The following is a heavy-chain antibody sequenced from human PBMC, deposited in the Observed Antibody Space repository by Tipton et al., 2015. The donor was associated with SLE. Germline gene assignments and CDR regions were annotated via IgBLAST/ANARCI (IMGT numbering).Heavy chain of an antibody. CDR3: ARVLDVLDY. Sequence: TLSLTCTVSGASVSSRSYYWNWVRQPAGKGLEWIGRIYTGGFTYCNPSLESRVTISMDTSKNQFSLKLTSVTAADTAVYYCARVLDVLDYWGQGTLVTVSS. D-gene: IGHD1-1*01. J-gene: IGHJ4*02. CDR2: IYTGGFT. V-gene: IGHV4-61*02. CDR1: GASVSSRSYY.